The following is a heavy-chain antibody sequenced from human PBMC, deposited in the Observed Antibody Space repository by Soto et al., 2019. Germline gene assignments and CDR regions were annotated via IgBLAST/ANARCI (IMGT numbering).Heavy chain of an antibody. CDR2: IDSDGNYT. CDR1: GFTFSSYW. Sequence: EVQLVESGGGLVQPGGSLRLSCAASGFTFSSYWMHWVRQVPGKGLVWVSHIDSDGNYTTYADSVKGRVTISRVNAKNTVYVQMSSMRAEDTAVYYCVRDDVGVGIDYWGLGSLVTVSS. J-gene: IGHJ4*02. D-gene: IGHD2-8*01. CDR3: VRDDVGVGIDY. V-gene: IGHV3-74*03.